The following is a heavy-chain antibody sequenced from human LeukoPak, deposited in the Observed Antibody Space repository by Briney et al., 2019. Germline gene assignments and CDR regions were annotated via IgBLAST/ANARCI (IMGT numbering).Heavy chain of an antibody. CDR2: IYYSGST. CDR1: GGSISSYY. V-gene: IGHV4-59*08. Sequence: PSETLSLTCTVSGGSISSYYWTWIRQPPGKALEWIGYIYYSGSTNYNPSLKSRATISVDRSKTQFFLKLRSVAAADTAAYYCARLSNYDILTGNSWFDSWGQGTLVTVSS. CDR3: ARLSNYDILTGNSWFDS. J-gene: IGHJ5*01. D-gene: IGHD3-9*01.